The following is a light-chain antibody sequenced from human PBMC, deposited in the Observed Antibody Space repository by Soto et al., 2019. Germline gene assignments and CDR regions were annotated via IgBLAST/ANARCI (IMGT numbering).Light chain of an antibody. CDR3: LLSYSGGYWV. Sequence: QAVVTQEPSLTVSPGGIVTLTCGSSTGPVTSGHYPYWFQQKPGQAPRTLIYDTSNKHSWTPARFSGSLLGGKAALTLSGAQPEDEAEYYCLLSYSGGYWVFGGGNKVTVL. V-gene: IGLV7-46*01. CDR2: DTS. CDR1: TGPVTSGHY. J-gene: IGLJ3*02.